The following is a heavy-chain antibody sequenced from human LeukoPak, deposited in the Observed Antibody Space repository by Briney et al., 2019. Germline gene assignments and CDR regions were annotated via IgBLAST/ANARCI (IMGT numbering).Heavy chain of an antibody. CDR2: ISSSSSYI. J-gene: IGHJ4*02. CDR1: GFTFSSYS. V-gene: IGHV3-21*01. Sequence: GGSLRLSCAASGFTFSSYSMNWVRQAPGKGLEWVSSISSSSSYIYYADSVKGRFTISRGNAKNSLYLQMNSLRAEDTAVYYCARDPRIIAAAGDVDYWGQGTLVTVSS. CDR3: ARDPRIIAAAGDVDY. D-gene: IGHD6-13*01.